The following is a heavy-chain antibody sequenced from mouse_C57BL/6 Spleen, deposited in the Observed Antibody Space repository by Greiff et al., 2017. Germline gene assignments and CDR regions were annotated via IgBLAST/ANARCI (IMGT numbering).Heavy chain of an antibody. J-gene: IGHJ3*01. Sequence: EVKVVESGGGLVKPGGSLKLSCAASGFTFSSYAMSWVRQTPEKRLEWVATISDGGSYTYYPDNVKGRFTISRDNAKNNLYLQMSHLKSEDTAMYYCARDSNYASGFAYWGQGTLVTVSA. D-gene: IGHD1-1*02. CDR3: ARDSNYASGFAY. V-gene: IGHV5-4*01. CDR1: GFTFSSYA. CDR2: ISDGGSYT.